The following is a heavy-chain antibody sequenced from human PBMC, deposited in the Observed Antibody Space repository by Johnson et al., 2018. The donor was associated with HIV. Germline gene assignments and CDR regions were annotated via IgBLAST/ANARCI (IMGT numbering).Heavy chain of an antibody. CDR2: ISYDGSNK. Sequence: QVQVVESGGGVVQPGRSLRLSYAASGFTFSSYAMHWVRQAPGQGLEWVAVISYDGSNKYYADSVKGRFTISRDNSKNTLFLQMNSLRAEDTAVYYCAREGRRDAFDIWGQGTMVTVSS. CDR1: GFTFSSYA. J-gene: IGHJ3*02. CDR3: AREGRRDAFDI. V-gene: IGHV3-30-3*01.